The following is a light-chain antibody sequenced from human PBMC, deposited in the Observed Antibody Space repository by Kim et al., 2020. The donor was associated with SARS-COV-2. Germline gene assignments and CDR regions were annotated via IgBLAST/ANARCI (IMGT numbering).Light chain of an antibody. Sequence: DIQMTQSPSSLSASVGDRVTITCRASQSISNYLNWYQHKPGKAPKLLIYGASSLQSGVPSRFSGSGSGTDFPFTITSLQPEDFATYYCQQSSTAPRTFGGGTKVDIK. CDR3: QQSSTAPRT. J-gene: IGKJ4*01. CDR2: GAS. V-gene: IGKV1-39*01. CDR1: QSISNY.